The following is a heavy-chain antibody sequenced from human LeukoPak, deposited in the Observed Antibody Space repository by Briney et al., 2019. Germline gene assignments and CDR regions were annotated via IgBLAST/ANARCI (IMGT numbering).Heavy chain of an antibody. J-gene: IGHJ6*02. D-gene: IGHD3-10*01. CDR2: IYYSGST. Sequence: SETLSLTCTVPGGSITNYYWSWIRQPPGKGLEWIGSIYYSGSTTYTPSLKSRVTISAATSKNQFSLKLSSVTAADTAVYYCARLGLYYYYGMDVWGQGTTVTVSS. CDR3: ARLGLYYYYGMDV. CDR1: GGSITNYY. V-gene: IGHV4-59*08.